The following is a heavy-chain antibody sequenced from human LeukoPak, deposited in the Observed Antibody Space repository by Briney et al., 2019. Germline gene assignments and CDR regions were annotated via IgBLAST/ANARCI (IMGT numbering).Heavy chain of an antibody. Sequence: SETLSLTCTVSGGSMRSYYWSWIRQPPGKGLEWIGYIYYSGSTSYNSSLKSRATLSVDTSKNQFSLNLGSVTAADTAVYYCARGDSSGWANYFDYWGQGTLVTVSS. CDR1: GGSMRSYY. CDR2: IYYSGST. J-gene: IGHJ4*02. D-gene: IGHD6-19*01. V-gene: IGHV4-59*01. CDR3: ARGDSSGWANYFDY.